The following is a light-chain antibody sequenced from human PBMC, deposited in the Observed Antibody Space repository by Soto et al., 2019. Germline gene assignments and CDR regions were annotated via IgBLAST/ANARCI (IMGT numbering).Light chain of an antibody. CDR2: EVS. CDR3: SSYTSTSTVV. V-gene: IGLV2-14*01. CDR1: SSDVGGYNY. Sequence: QYVLTQPASVSGSPGQSITISCTGNSSDVGGYNYVSWYQQHPGKAPKLMIYEVSTRPSGVSNRFSGSKSGNTASLTISGLQAEDEAAYYCSSYTSTSTVVFGGGTKLTVL. J-gene: IGLJ2*01.